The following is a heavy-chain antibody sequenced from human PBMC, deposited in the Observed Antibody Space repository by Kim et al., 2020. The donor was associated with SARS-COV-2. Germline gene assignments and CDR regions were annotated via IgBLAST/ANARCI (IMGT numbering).Heavy chain of an antibody. CDR3: ARNGGNYRFDY. CDR1: GYSFSYNG. D-gene: IGHD1-26*01. CDR2: INVVNGDT. Sequence: ASVKVSCKASGYSFSYNGVHWVRQAPGQGLEWMGWINVVNGDTKYSQKFQGRVSIMTDTSASTVYMELSSLISEDTALYYCARNGGNYRFDYWGQGTLVTVSS. J-gene: IGHJ4*02. V-gene: IGHV1-3*01.